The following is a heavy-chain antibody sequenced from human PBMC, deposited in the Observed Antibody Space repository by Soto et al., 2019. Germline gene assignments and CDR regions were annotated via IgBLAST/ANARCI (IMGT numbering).Heavy chain of an antibody. V-gene: IGHV1-18*01. CDR1: GYTFTSYG. CDR2: ISAYNGNT. D-gene: IGHD1-26*01. J-gene: IGHJ3*02. CDR3: ARDSTVSADDAFDI. Sequence: ASVKVSCKASGYTFTSYGISWVRQAPGQGLEWMGWISAYNGNTNYAQKIQGRVTMTTDTSTSTAYMELRSLRSDDTAVYYCARDSTVSADDAFDIWGQGTMVTVSS.